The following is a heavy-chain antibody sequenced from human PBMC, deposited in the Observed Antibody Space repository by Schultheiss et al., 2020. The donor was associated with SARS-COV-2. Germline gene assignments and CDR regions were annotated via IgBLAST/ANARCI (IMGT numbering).Heavy chain of an antibody. CDR2: ADTAGDP. D-gene: IGHD4-11*01. CDR1: GFIFSNYG. CDR3: AKDGDSSNWYDIDY. Sequence: GGSLRLSCAVSGFIFSNYGMHWVRQLTGKGLEWVSDADTAGDPYYPGSAKGRFTISRDNSKNTLHLQMSSLRAEDTALYYCAKDGDSSNWYDIDYWGQGALVTVSS. J-gene: IGHJ4*02. V-gene: IGHV3-13*05.